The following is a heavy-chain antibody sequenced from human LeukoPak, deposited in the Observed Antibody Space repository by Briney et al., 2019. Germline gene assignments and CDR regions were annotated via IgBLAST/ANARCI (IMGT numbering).Heavy chain of an antibody. V-gene: IGHV4-59*08. CDR1: GGSISSYY. CDR3: ARHAPYYYDSSGRGYFDY. Sequence: SETLSLTCTVSGGSISSYYWSWIRQPPGKGLEWSGYIYYSGSTNYNPSLKSRVTISVDTSKNQFSLKLSSVTAADTAVYYCARHAPYYYDSSGRGYFDYWGQGTLVTVSS. J-gene: IGHJ4*02. CDR2: IYYSGST. D-gene: IGHD3-22*01.